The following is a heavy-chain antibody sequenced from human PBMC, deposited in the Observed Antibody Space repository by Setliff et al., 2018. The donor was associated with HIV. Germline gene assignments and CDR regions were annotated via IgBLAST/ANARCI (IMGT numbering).Heavy chain of an antibody. D-gene: IGHD3-3*01. J-gene: IGHJ4*02. V-gene: IGHV4-61*09. CDR3: ARTSEYDFGLTKYLDY. CDR1: GGSIISGSYY. CDR2: IYTSGST. Sequence: SETLSLTCSVSGGSIISGSYYWSWIRQPAGKGLEWIGHIYTSGSTNYNPSLKSRVTISVDTSKNQFSLKLSSVTAADTAVYYCARTSEYDFGLTKYLDYWGQGTRVTVS.